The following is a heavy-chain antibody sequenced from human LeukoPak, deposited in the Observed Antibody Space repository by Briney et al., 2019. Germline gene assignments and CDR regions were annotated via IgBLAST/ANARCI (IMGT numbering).Heavy chain of an antibody. V-gene: IGHV3-30*03. CDR3: ARDFIAAAGRGFVY. CDR1: GFTFSSYG. J-gene: IGHJ4*02. D-gene: IGHD6-13*01. Sequence: GRSLRLSCAASGFTFSSYGMHWVRQAPGKGLEWVAVISYDGSNKYYADSVKGRFTISRDNSKNTLYLQMNSLRAEDTAVYYCARDFIAAAGRGFVYWGQGTLVTVSS. CDR2: ISYDGSNK.